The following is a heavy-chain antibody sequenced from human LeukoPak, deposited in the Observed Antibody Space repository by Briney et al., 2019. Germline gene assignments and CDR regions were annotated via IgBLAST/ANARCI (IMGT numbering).Heavy chain of an antibody. CDR1: GFTFSTYT. CDR3: ARDYYGDYYFDY. Sequence: GGSLRLSCAASGFTFSTYTMNWVRLAPGKGLKWVSSISSSSSYIFYADSVKGRFTISRDNAKNSLYLQMNSLRAEDTAVYYCARDYYGDYYFDYWGQGTLVTVSS. D-gene: IGHD4-17*01. V-gene: IGHV3-21*01. J-gene: IGHJ4*02. CDR2: ISSSSSYI.